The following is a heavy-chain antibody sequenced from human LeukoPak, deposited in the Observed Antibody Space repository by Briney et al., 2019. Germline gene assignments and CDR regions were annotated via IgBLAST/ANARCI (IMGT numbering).Heavy chain of an antibody. V-gene: IGHV3-7*03. J-gene: IGHJ4*02. Sequence: GGSLRLSCATSGFMFSSNWMSWVRLAPGKGLEWVANIKEDGTETYYVDSVKGRFTISRDNAKNSLYLQMNSLRVEDTAVYYCAKEGRSLQTYWGQGTLVTVSS. CDR2: IKEDGTET. D-gene: IGHD5-24*01. CDR1: GFMFSSNW. CDR3: AKEGRSLQTY.